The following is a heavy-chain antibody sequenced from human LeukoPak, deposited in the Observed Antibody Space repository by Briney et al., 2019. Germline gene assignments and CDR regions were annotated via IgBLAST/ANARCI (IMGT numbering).Heavy chain of an antibody. CDR3: TREGAGTGGFDY. CDR1: GDSVSSNNAA. CDR2: TYHRSTWYD. Sequence: SQTLSLTCAISGDSVSSNNAAWNWIRQSPSRGLEWLGRTYHRSTWYDDYVVSVRSRLTITPDISKNQVSLQLNSVTPEDTAVYYCTREGAGTGGFDYWGQGITVTVSS. V-gene: IGHV6-1*01. J-gene: IGHJ4*02. D-gene: IGHD6-13*01.